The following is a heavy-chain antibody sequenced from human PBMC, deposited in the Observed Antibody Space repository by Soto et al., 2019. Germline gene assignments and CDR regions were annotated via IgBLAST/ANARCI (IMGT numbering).Heavy chain of an antibody. V-gene: IGHV3-15*01. CDR1: GFTFSNAW. D-gene: IGHD2-2*01. CDR2: IKSKTDGGTT. J-gene: IGHJ3*02. Sequence: GGSLRLSCAASGFTFSNAWMSWVRQAPGKGLEWVGRIKSKTDGGTTDYAAPVKGRFTISRDDSKNTLYLQMNSLKTEDTAVYYCTTDLSIVVVPAADYAFDIWGQGTMVTVSS. CDR3: TTDLSIVVVPAADYAFDI.